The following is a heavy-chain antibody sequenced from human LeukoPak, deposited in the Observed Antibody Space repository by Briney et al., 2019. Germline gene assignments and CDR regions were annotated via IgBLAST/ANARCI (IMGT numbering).Heavy chain of an antibody. CDR3: ARGHSSSWPYYYYGMDV. D-gene: IGHD6-13*01. Sequence: PSETLSLTCTVSGGSISSSSYYWGWIRQPPGKGLEWIGSIYYSGSTNYNPSLKSRVTISVDTSKNQFSLKLSSVTAADTAVYYCARGHSSSWPYYYYGMDVWGQGTTVTVSS. J-gene: IGHJ6*02. CDR1: GGSISSSSYY. V-gene: IGHV4-39*07. CDR2: IYYSGST.